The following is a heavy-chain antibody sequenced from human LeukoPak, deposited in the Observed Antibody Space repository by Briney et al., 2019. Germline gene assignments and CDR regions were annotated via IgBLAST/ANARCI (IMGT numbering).Heavy chain of an antibody. Sequence: GGSLRLSCEASGFIFTSYHMTWVRQAPGKGLEWVSSISSSSSYIYYADSVKGRFTISRDNAKNSLYLQMNSLRAEDTAVYYCASSTRDETFDYWGRGTLVTVSS. J-gene: IGHJ4*02. D-gene: IGHD2/OR15-2a*01. V-gene: IGHV3-21*01. CDR2: ISSSSSYI. CDR3: ASSTRDETFDY. CDR1: GFIFTSYH.